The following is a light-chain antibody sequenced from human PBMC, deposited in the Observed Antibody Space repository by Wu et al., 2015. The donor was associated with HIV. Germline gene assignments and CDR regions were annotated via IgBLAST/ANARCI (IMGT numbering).Light chain of an antibody. V-gene: IGKV3-15*01. CDR3: QQYNDWPLT. J-gene: IGKJ4*01. Sequence: EIVMTQSPATLSVSPGERATLSCRAGQSVSSDLAWYQQKPGQAPSVLIYGASTRATGIPDRFSGSGTGTEFTLTISSLQSEDFAVYYCQQYNDWPLTFGGGTKVEIK. CDR1: QSVSSD. CDR2: GAS.